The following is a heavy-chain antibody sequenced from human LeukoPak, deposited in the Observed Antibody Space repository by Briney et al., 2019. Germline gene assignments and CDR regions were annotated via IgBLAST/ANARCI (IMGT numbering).Heavy chain of an antibody. CDR2: IKSKTDGGTT. V-gene: IGHV3-15*01. CDR3: TTDQTEYYDFWSGYYPFPLDY. CDR1: GFTFSTYA. D-gene: IGHD3-3*01. Sequence: NAGGSLRLSCAASGFTFSTYAMSWVRQAPGKGLEWVGRIKSKTDGGTTDYAAPVKGRFTISRDDSKNTLYLQMNSLKTEDTAVYYCTTDQTEYYDFWSGYYPFPLDYWGQGTLVTVSS. J-gene: IGHJ4*02.